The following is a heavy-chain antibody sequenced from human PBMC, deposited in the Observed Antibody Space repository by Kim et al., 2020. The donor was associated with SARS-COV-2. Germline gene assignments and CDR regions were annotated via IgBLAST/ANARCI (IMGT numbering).Heavy chain of an antibody. D-gene: IGHD6-13*01. J-gene: IGHJ4*02. CDR2: T. V-gene: IGHV4-39*01. Sequence: THSPPSLKSRVTISVDTSKNQFSLKLSSVTAADTAVYYCARHDSSFTFDYWGQGTLVTVSS. CDR3: ARHDSSFTFDY.